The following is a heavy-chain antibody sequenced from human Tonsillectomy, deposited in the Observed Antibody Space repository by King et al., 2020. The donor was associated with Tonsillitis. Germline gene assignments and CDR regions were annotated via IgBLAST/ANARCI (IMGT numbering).Heavy chain of an antibody. D-gene: IGHD3-10*01. CDR3: AGECVVRGVGAYDI. J-gene: IGHJ3*02. Sequence: VQLVESGGGLVKPGGSLRLSCAASGFTFSSYSLHWVRQAPGKGLEWVSSITSSSNYIYYADSMEGRCTISRDNAKNSLYLQMNSLRAEDTAMYYCAGECVVRGVGAYDIWGQGTMVTVSS. V-gene: IGHV3-21*01. CDR2: ITSSSNYI. CDR1: GFTFSSYS.